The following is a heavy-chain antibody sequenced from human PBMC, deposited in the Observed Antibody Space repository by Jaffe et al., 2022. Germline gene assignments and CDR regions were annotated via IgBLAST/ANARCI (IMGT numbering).Heavy chain of an antibody. CDR1: GFTFSSYS. CDR3: ARDDYGDPNP. V-gene: IGHV3-48*01. CDR2: ISSSSSTI. Sequence: EVQLVESGGGLVQPGGSLRLSCAASGFTFSSYSMNWVRQAPGKGLEWVSYISSSSSTIYYADSVKGRFTISRDNAKNSLYLQMNSLRAEDTAVYYCARDDYGDPNPWGQGTLVTVSS. D-gene: IGHD4-17*01. J-gene: IGHJ5*02.